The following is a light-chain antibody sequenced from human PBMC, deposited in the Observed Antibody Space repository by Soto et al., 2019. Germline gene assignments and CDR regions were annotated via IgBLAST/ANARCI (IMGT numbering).Light chain of an antibody. CDR3: SSYTTISTYV. V-gene: IGLV2-14*01. CDR2: DVR. J-gene: IGLJ1*01. Sequence: QSALTQPASVSGSPGQSITISCTGPSSDVGGYNYVSWYQQHPGKAPKLMIYDVRNRPSGVSNRFSGSKSVNTASLTISGLQAEHEAAYYCSSYTTISTYVFGTGTKVPGL. CDR1: SSDVGGYNY.